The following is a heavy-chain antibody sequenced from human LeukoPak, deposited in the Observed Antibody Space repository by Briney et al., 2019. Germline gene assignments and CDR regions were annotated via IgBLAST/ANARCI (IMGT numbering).Heavy chain of an antibody. CDR1: EFTFSNYW. V-gene: IGHV3-23*01. CDR3: AKDLEQDYYDSSGYYTLDY. J-gene: IGHJ4*02. D-gene: IGHD3-22*01. CDR2: ISGSGGST. Sequence: GGSLRLSCAASEFTFSNYWMSWVRQAPGKGLEWVSAISGSGGSTYYADSVKGRFTISRDNSKNTLYLQMNSLRAEDTAVYYCAKDLEQDYYDSSGYYTLDYWGQGTLVTVSS.